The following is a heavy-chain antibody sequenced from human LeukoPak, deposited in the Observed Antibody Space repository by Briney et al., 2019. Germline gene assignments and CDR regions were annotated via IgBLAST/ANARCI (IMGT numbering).Heavy chain of an antibody. Sequence: SETLSLTCAVYGGSFSGCYWSWIRQPPGKGLEWFGEINHSGSTNYNPSLKSRVTISVDTSKNQFSLKLSSVTAADTAVYYCARTRRFYSSGWYYFDYWGQGTLVTVSS. J-gene: IGHJ4*02. V-gene: IGHV4-34*01. CDR1: GGSFSGCY. CDR3: ARTRRFYSSGWYYFDY. D-gene: IGHD6-19*01. CDR2: INHSGST.